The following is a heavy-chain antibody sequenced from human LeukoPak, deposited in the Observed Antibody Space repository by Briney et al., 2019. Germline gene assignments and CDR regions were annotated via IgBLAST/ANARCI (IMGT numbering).Heavy chain of an antibody. J-gene: IGHJ4*02. CDR1: GGSISSRPYY. D-gene: IGHD3-16*01. V-gene: IGHV4-39*01. CDR3: ATLELGDYYFDY. CDR2: ISHSGTT. Sequence: SETLSLTCTVSGGSISSRPYYWGWVRQPPGKGLEWIVSISHSGTTYYNSSLKRRATLSVNSSKNHLSPRLSSVTAADTAVYYCATLELGDYYFDYWGEGTLVTVSS.